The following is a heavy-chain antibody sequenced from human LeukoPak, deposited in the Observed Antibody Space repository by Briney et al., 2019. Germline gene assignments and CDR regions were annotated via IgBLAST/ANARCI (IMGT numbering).Heavy chain of an antibody. CDR1: GFTFSSYS. Sequence: SGGSLRLSCAASGFTFSSYSMNWVRQAPGKGLEWVSSISSSSSYIYYADSVKGRFTISRDNAKNSLYLQMNSLRAEDTAVYYCARGWETGYQLLPPYYYYYYMDVWGKGTTVTVSS. V-gene: IGHV3-21*01. J-gene: IGHJ6*03. CDR2: ISSSSSYI. CDR3: ARGWETGYQLLPPYYYYYYMDV. D-gene: IGHD2-2*01.